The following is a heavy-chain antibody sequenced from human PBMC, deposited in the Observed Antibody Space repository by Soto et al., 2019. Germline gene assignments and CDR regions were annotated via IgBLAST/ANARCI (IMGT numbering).Heavy chain of an antibody. CDR2: ISETSIAI. J-gene: IGHJ4*02. Sequence: EVQLVESGGGLVQPGGSLRLSCAASGFTFKTYSMNWVRQAPGKGLECVSYISETSIAIYYRDSVKVRFTISRDNAKNTMYLHMTRLRAEDTAVYYCATLQLGREEVFDSWGQGTLVTVSS. CDR3: ATLQLGREEVFDS. CDR1: GFTFKTYS. V-gene: IGHV3-48*04. D-gene: IGHD1-1*01.